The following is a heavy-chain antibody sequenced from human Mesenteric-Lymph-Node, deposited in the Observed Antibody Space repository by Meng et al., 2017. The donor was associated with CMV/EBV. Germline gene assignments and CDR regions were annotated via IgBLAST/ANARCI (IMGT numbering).Heavy chain of an antibody. CDR2: VSSGSGST. CDR3: AKGRYSSGWYYFDY. D-gene: IGHD6-19*01. Sequence: ASGFTFNDYAMSWVRQAPGKGLEWVSGVSSGSGSTYFADSVKGRFTISRDNSKNTLYLQLNSLRAEDTAVYYCAKGRYSSGWYYFDYWGQGTLVTVSS. J-gene: IGHJ4*02. V-gene: IGHV3-23*01. CDR1: GFTFNDYA.